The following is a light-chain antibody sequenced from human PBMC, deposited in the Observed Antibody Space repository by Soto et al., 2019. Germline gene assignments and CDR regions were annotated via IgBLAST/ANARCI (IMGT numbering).Light chain of an antibody. CDR1: QSVSSN. CDR3: KQYLHWSPWQ. V-gene: IGKV3-15*01. J-gene: IGKJ1*01. Sequence: EIVMTQSPAGLSVSPGERATLSCRASQSVSSNLAWYQQKPGQAPRLLIYGASTRATGIPARFSGSGSGTEFTLTSSSLQSEDFSVGYCKQYLHWSPWQLGQGTK. CDR2: GAS.